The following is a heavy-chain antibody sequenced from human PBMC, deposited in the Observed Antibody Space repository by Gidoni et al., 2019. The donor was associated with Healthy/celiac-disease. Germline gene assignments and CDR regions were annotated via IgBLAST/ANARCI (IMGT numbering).Heavy chain of an antibody. CDR3: ARDLHSSSWYWFDP. J-gene: IGHJ5*02. Sequence: QVQLQQWGAGLLKLSATLSLTCAVYGGSFSGYYWSWIRQPPGKGLEWIGEINHSGSTNYNPSLKSRVTISVDTSKNQFSLKLSSVTAADTAVYYCARDLHSSSWYWFDPWGQGTLVTVSS. V-gene: IGHV4-34*01. D-gene: IGHD6-13*01. CDR1: GGSFSGYY. CDR2: INHSGST.